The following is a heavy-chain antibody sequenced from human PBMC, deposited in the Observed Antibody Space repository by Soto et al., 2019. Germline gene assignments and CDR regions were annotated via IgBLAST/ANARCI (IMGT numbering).Heavy chain of an antibody. CDR3: AAEGYSYGYSPTTFDY. Sequence: QMQLVQSGPEVKKPGTSVKVSCKASGFTFTSSAVQWVRQARGQRLEWIGWIVVGSGNTNYAQKFQERVTITRDMSTSTAYMELSSLRSEDTAVYYCAAEGYSYGYSPTTFDYWGQGTLVTVSS. J-gene: IGHJ4*02. V-gene: IGHV1-58*01. CDR1: GFTFTSSA. CDR2: IVVGSGNT. D-gene: IGHD5-18*01.